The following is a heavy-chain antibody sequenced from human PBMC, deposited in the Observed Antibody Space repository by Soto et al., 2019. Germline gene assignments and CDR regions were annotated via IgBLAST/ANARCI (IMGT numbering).Heavy chain of an antibody. J-gene: IGHJ4*02. CDR2: ISSTTNYI. CDR3: ARESEDLTSNFDY. Sequence: EVQLVESGGGLVKSGGSLRLSCAASGFTFTRYSMNWVRQAPGKGLEWVSSISSTTNYIYYADSMKGRFTVSRDNGKNSVYLEMNSLSAEDTAVYYCARESEDLTSNFDYWGQGTLVTVSS. CDR1: GFTFTRYS. V-gene: IGHV3-21*01.